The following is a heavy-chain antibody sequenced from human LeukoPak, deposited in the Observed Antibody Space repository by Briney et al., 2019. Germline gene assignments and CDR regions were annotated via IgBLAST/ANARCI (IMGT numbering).Heavy chain of an antibody. D-gene: IGHD6-19*01. CDR3: ARDVGWYRADY. CDR2: IKGDGSEN. Sequence: GGSLRLSCAASGFTFSNYWMSWVRQAPGKGLEWVANIKGDGSENHYVDSVKGRFTISRDNAKNSPYLQMNSVRAEDTALYYCARDVGWYRADYWGQGTLVTVSS. V-gene: IGHV3-7*04. J-gene: IGHJ4*02. CDR1: GFTFSNYW.